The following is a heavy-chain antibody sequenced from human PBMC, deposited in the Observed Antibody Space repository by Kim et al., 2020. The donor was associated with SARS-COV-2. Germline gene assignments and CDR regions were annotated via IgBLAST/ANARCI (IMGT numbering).Heavy chain of an antibody. Sequence: SETLSLTCSVSGATFRNDNYYWGWIRQSPGKGLEWIGTIYYNGNTWFNPALRGRVYLSLDLSRTHFYLRLNSVTAADTAVYYCARHPPSYTYRGRPDSYRGSHFQHWSPGSLVTVS. D-gene: IGHD1-26*01. CDR1: GATFRNDNYY. CDR3: ARHPPSYTYRGRPDSYRGSHFQH. J-gene: IGHJ1*01. V-gene: IGHV4-39*01. CDR2: IYYNGNT.